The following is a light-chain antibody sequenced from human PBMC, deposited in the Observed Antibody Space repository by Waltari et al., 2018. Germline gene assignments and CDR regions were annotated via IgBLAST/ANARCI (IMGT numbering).Light chain of an antibody. V-gene: IGKV3-20*01. CDR2: DAS. CDR1: QSVSSNY. Sequence: EIVLTQSPGTLSLSPGESATLSCRASQSVSSNYLAWYQQKPGQAPRLLIYDASKRATGIADRFSGSGSGTHFTLTISRLEPEDFAVFYCQQYGNSPVTFGGGTKVEIK. CDR3: QQYGNSPVT. J-gene: IGKJ4*01.